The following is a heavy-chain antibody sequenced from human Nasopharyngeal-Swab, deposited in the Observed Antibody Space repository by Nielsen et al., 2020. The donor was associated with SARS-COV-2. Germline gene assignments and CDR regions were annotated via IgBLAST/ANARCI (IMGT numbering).Heavy chain of an antibody. Sequence: ASVKVSCKASGYSFTGYYLHWVRQAPGQGPEWVGPLNPNSGGTNYAQKFQGRVTLTLDTSINTAYMDLTSLRSDDTAVYYCAREIYYGSGSYYVDDAFDIWGQGTMVTVSS. CDR3: AREIYYGSGSYYVDDAFDI. J-gene: IGHJ3*02. D-gene: IGHD3-10*01. CDR2: LNPNSGGT. V-gene: IGHV1-2*06. CDR1: GYSFTGYY.